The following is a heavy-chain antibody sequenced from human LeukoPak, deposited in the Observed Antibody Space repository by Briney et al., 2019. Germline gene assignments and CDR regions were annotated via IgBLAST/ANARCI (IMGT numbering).Heavy chain of an antibody. CDR1: GGSVYTSDYY. J-gene: IGHJ4*02. CDR2: IFYTGKT. CDR3: ARVFDS. Sequence: PSETLSLTCTVSGGSVYTSDYYWVWVRQPPGKGPEWIGDIFYTGKTNYNPSLKSRVSISIDTSKNQFSLKLTSVTAADTAVYYCARVFDSWGQGTLVTVSS. V-gene: IGHV4-39*07.